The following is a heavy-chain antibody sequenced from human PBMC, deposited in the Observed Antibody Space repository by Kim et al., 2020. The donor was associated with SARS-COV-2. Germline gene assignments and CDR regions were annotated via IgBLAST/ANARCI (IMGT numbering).Heavy chain of an antibody. D-gene: IGHD3-22*01. CDR2: IYHSGST. Sequence: SETLSFTCAVSGGSISSSNWWSWVRQPPGKGLEWIGEIYHSGSTNYNPSLKSRVTISVDKSKNQFSLKLSSVTAADTAVYYCARPRDYYDSSGYYPGDAFDIWGQGTMVTVSS. CDR1: GGSISSSNW. J-gene: IGHJ3*02. CDR3: ARPRDYYDSSGYYPGDAFDI. V-gene: IGHV4-4*02.